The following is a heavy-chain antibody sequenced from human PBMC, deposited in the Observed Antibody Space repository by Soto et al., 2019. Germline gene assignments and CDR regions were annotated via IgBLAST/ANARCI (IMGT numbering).Heavy chain of an antibody. J-gene: IGHJ6*03. CDR2: ISSSGSTI. CDR1: GFTFSDYY. CDR3: ARDYPTLIRVPDKSIAVAGPVDYYYMDV. Sequence: GGSLRLSCAASGFTFSDYYMSWIRQAPGKGLEWVSYISSSGSTIYYADSVKGRFTISRDNAKNSLYLQMNSLRAEDTAVYYCARDYPTLIRVPDKSIAVAGPVDYYYMDVWGKGTTVTVSS. V-gene: IGHV3-11*01. D-gene: IGHD6-19*01.